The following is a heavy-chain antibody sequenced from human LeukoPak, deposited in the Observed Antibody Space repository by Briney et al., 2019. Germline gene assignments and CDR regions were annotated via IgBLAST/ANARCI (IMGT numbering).Heavy chain of an antibody. Sequence: PSETLSLTCTVSGGSISSNYWNWLRQPPGKGLEWIGYIYYSGSTNYNPSLKSRVTISVDTSKNQFSLKLSSVTAADTAVYYCARRTLRYDAFDIWGQGTMVTVSS. CDR1: GGSISSNY. CDR2: IYYSGST. D-gene: IGHD2-2*02. J-gene: IGHJ3*02. CDR3: ARRTLRYDAFDI. V-gene: IGHV4-59*01.